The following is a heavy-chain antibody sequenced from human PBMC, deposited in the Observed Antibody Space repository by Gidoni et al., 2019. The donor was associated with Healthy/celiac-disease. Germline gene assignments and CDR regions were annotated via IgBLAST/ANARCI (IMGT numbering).Heavy chain of an antibody. D-gene: IGHD6-19*01. CDR2: ISYDGSNK. V-gene: IGHV3-30*18. J-gene: IGHJ4*02. Sequence: QVQLVESGGGVVQPGRSLRLSCAASGFTFSSYGMHWVRQAPGKGLEGVAVISYDGSNKYYADSVKGRFTISRDNSKNTLYLQMNSLRAEDTAVYYCAKGRRIAVAGTPSDYWGQGTLVTVSS. CDR3: AKGRRIAVAGTPSDY. CDR1: GFTFSSYG.